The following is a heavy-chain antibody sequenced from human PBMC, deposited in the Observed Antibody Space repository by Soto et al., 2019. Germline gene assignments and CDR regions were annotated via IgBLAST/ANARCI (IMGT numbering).Heavy chain of an antibody. CDR3: ARVTDYYESGGDFDY. CDR2: IKQDGSEK. J-gene: IGHJ4*02. V-gene: IGHV3-7*01. D-gene: IGHD3-22*01. CDR1: GFTFSSYW. Sequence: EVQLVESGGGLVQPGGSLRLSCAASGFTFSSYWMSWVRQSPGKGLEWVANIKQDGSEKYDVVSVKGGFTISRDNAKNSLNLQMTALRDEDTPGYYCARVTDYYESGGDFDYWGQGTLVTVSS.